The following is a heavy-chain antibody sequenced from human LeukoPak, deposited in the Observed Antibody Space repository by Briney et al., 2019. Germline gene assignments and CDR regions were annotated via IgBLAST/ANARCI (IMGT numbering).Heavy chain of an antibody. Sequence: SETLSLTCSVSGGSIGSSNYYWGWIRQPPGTGPEWIGTIYYSGSTYHNPSLKSRVTISVDTSKNQFSLKLSSVTAADTAVYYCAGGGDWFDPWGQGTLVTVSS. D-gene: IGHD3-16*01. CDR2: IYYSGST. CDR1: GGSIGSSNYY. CDR3: AGGGDWFDP. V-gene: IGHV4-39*01. J-gene: IGHJ5*02.